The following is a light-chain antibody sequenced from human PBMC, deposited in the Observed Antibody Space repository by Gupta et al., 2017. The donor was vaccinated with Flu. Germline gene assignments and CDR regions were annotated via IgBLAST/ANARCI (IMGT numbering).Light chain of an antibody. CDR3: AAWDDSLNGWV. V-gene: IGLV1-44*01. CDR2: SNN. Sequence: QSVLTQPPSASGTPGQRATISCSGRSSNIGSNTVTWYQQLPGTAPKLLIYSNNQRPSGVPDRFSGSKSGTSASLAISGLQSEDEADYYCAAWDDSLNGWVFGGGTKLTVL. J-gene: IGLJ3*02. CDR1: SSNIGSNT.